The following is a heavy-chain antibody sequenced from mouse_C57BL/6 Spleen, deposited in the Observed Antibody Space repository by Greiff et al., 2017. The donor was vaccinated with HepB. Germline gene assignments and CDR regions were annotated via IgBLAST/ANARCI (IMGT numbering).Heavy chain of an antibody. V-gene: IGHV5-4*01. D-gene: IGHD2-2*01. CDR1: GFTFSSYA. Sequence: EVQGVESGGGLVKPGGSLKLSCAASGFTFSSYAMSWVRQTPEKRLEWVATISDGGSYTYYPDNVKGRFTISRDNAKNNLYLQMSHLKSEDTAMYYCARDRVTGERSMDYWGQGTSVTVSS. CDR3: ARDRVTGERSMDY. CDR2: ISDGGSYT. J-gene: IGHJ4*01.